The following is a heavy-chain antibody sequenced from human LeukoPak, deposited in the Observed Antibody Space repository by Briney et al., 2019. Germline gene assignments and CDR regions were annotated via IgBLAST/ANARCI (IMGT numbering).Heavy chain of an antibody. J-gene: IGHJ4*02. CDR2: IYASGGA. V-gene: IGHV3-53*01. CDR1: GFDVNDNF. Sequence: GGSLRLSCVASGFDVNDNFMTWVRQAPGQGLEWISIIYASGGAYHAESVKGRFSAFRDTSKNTIFLQMNNLRAGDTAMYYCVRRHDYWGQGTLVTVSS. CDR3: VRRHDY.